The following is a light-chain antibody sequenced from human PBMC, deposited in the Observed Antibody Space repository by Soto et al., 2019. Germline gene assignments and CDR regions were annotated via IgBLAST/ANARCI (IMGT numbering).Light chain of an antibody. V-gene: IGKV3-15*01. Sequence: EIVLTQSPGTLSLSPGERATLSCRTSQSVSNNLAWYQQKPGQAPRLLIYDSSTRATGIPARFSGSGSGTEFTLTISSLQSQDFAVYYCQQYNQWALTFGGGTKVDIK. CDR3: QQYNQWALT. CDR1: QSVSNN. J-gene: IGKJ4*01. CDR2: DSS.